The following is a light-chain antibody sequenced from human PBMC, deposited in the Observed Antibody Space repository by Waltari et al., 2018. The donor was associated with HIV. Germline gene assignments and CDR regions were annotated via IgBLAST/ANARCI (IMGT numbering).Light chain of an antibody. V-gene: IGLV1-44*01. CDR3: AAWDDSLNGVV. J-gene: IGLJ2*01. CDR1: SPNIGSNT. CDR2: SNN. Sequence: QSVLTQPPPASGTPGQRVTISCSGSSPNIGSNTLNWYQQLPGTAPKLLIYSNNQRPSGVPDRFSGSKSGTSASLAISGLQSEDEADYYCAAWDDSLNGVVFGGGTKLTVL.